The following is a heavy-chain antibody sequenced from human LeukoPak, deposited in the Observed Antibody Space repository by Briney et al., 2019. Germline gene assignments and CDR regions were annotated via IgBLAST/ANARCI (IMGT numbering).Heavy chain of an antibody. CDR1: GFTFSSYG. D-gene: IGHD5-18*01. Sequence: GGSLRLSCAASGFTFSSYGMHWVRHAPGKGLEWVAFIRYDGSNKYYADSVKGRFTISRDNSKNTLYLQMNSLRAEDTAVYYCAKDPPTAIGWYYFDYWGQGTLVTVSS. V-gene: IGHV3-30*02. CDR2: IRYDGSNK. J-gene: IGHJ4*02. CDR3: AKDPPTAIGWYYFDY.